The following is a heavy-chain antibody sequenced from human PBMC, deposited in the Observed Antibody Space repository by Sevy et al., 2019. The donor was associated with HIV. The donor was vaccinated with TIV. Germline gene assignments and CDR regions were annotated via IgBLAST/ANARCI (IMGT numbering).Heavy chain of an antibody. J-gene: IGHJ4*02. D-gene: IGHD3-22*01. CDR1: GFTFSNYP. CDR3: ARAALTSGYLYYFDY. Sequence: GGSLRLSCAASGFTFSNYPMHWVRQAPGKGLEWVAVISYDGSTTYYADSLKGRFTISRDTSKSTLYLQVNSLRAEDAAVYYYARAALTSGYLYYFDYWGQGTLVTVSS. CDR2: ISYDGSTT. V-gene: IGHV3-30*04.